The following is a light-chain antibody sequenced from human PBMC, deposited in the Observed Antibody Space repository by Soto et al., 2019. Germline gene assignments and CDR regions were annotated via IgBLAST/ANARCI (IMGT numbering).Light chain of an antibody. CDR3: QQFSSYPLT. CDR2: DAS. V-gene: IGKV3-20*01. CDR1: QGINFY. J-gene: IGKJ4*01. Sequence: TQSPSSLSASVGDTVTIICQASQGINFYLAWYQQKPGQAPRLLIYDASSRATGIPDRFSGGGSGTDFTLTISRLEPEDFAVYYCQQFSSYPLTFGGGTKVDIK.